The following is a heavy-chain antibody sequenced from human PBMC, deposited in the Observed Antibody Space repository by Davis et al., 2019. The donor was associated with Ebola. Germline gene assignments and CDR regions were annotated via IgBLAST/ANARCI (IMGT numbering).Heavy chain of an antibody. J-gene: IGHJ4*02. CDR2: ISGSGGST. D-gene: IGHD5-24*01. Sequence: GGSLRLSCTDSVITFSSYAMTWVRQAPGKGLEWVSAISGSGGSTYYADSVKGRFTISRDNSKKTLYLQMNSLRSEDTAIYYCTRSIDTSTISFGYWGQGTLVTVSS. V-gene: IGHV3-23*01. CDR3: TRSIDTSTISFGY. CDR1: VITFSSYA.